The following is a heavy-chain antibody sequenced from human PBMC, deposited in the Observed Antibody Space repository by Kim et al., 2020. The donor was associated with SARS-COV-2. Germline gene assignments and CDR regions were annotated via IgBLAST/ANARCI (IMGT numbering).Heavy chain of an antibody. J-gene: IGHJ4*02. V-gene: IGHV5-51*01. Sequence: YTPPFDGQVTISADKSIITAYLQWSSLKASDTAMYYCARAPVEMATVFDYWGQGTLVTVSS. CDR3: ARAPVEMATVFDY. D-gene: IGHD4-4*01.